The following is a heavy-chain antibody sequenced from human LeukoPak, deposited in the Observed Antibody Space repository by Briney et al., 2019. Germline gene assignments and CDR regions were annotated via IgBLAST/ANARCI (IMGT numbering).Heavy chain of an antibody. CDR2: INPNSGGT. Sequence: GASVKVSCKASGYTFTGHYMHWVRQAPGQGLEWMGWINPNSGGTNYAQKFQGRVTMTRDTSISTAYMELSRLRSDDTAVYYCARGLGSSSVWFDPWGQGTLVTVSS. D-gene: IGHD6-6*01. J-gene: IGHJ5*02. V-gene: IGHV1-2*02. CDR3: ARGLGSSSVWFDP. CDR1: GYTFTGHY.